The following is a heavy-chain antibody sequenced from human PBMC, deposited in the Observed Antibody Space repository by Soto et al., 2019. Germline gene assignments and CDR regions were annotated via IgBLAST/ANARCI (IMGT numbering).Heavy chain of an antibody. CDR1: GFSFSGYA. V-gene: IGHV3-23*01. Sequence: GGSLRLSCAASGFSFSGYAVTWVRQAPGKGLEWVSAISGGGGSTYYADSVKGRFTVSRDNSKNTLHLQMDSLRAEDTAVYYCAKTESFNGYYNAFDYWGRGTQVTVSS. CDR3: AKTESFNGYYNAFDY. CDR2: ISGGGGST. D-gene: IGHD3-9*01. J-gene: IGHJ4*02.